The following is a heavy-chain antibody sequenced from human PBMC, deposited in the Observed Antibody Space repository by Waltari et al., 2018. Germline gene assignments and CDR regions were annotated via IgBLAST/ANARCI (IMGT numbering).Heavy chain of an antibody. D-gene: IGHD6-6*01. V-gene: IGHV4-34*02. Sequence: VQLQQWGAGLLTHSETLPLTCAVYGESLINYTWPGIRQPPGKGREWNGEIDHSGRTNYQPSLKSRVSWSMATSKKQFFLKMRSVTAAYTAVYYCARGSLGGNFLDFWGQGTLVTVSS. CDR2: IDHSGRT. J-gene: IGHJ4*02. CDR3: ARGSLGGNFLDF. CDR1: GESLINYT.